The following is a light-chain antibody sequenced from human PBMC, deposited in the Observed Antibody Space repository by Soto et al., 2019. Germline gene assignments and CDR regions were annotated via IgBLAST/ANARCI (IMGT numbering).Light chain of an antibody. CDR2: KAS. V-gene: IGKV1-5*03. J-gene: IGKJ1*01. Sequence: DIQMTQSPSTLSGSVGDRVTTTCRASQTISSWLAWYQQKPGKAPKLLIYKASTLKSGVPSRFSGSGSGTEFTLTISSLQPDDFATYYCQHYSSYSAAFGQGTKV. CDR1: QTISSW. CDR3: QHYSSYSAA.